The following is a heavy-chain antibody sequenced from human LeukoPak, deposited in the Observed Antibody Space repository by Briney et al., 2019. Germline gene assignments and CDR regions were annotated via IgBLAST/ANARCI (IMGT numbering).Heavy chain of an antibody. CDR3: ARDRGGWIDY. D-gene: IGHD6-19*01. J-gene: IGHJ4*02. CDR1: GFTVSSNY. Sequence: GGSLRLSCAASGFTVSSNYMSWVRQAPGKGLEWVSVIYCGGSTYYADSVKGRFTISRDNSKNTLYLRMNSLRAEDTAVYYCARDRGGWIDYWGQGTLVTVSS. CDR2: IYCGGST. V-gene: IGHV3-53*01.